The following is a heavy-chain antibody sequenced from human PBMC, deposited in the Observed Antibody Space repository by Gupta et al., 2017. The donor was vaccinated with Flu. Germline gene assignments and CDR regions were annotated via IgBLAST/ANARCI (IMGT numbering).Heavy chain of an antibody. CDR3: ASKFLVSPGNYGMDV. D-gene: IGHD3-16*02. V-gene: IGHV3-53*02. CDR1: GFTVSSNY. J-gene: IGHJ6*02. CDR2: IYSGGST. Sequence: EVQLVETGGGLIQPGGSLRLSCAASGFTVSSNYLSWVRQAPGKGLEWVSVIYSGGSTYYADSVKGRFTISRDNSKNTLYLQMNSLRAEDTAVYYCASKFLVSPGNYGMDVWGQGTTVTVSS.